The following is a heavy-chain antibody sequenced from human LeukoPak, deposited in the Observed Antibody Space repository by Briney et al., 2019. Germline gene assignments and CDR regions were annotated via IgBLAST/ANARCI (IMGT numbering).Heavy chain of an antibody. V-gene: IGHV1-69*05. CDR2: IIPIFGTA. J-gene: IGHJ3*02. Sequence: GASVKVSFKASGGTFSSYAISWVRQAPGQGLEWMGGIIPIFGTANYAQKFQGRVTITTDESTSTAYMELSSLRSEDTAVYYCARGGEGTNDAFDIWGQGTMVTVSS. D-gene: IGHD3-16*01. CDR1: GGTFSSYA. CDR3: ARGGEGTNDAFDI.